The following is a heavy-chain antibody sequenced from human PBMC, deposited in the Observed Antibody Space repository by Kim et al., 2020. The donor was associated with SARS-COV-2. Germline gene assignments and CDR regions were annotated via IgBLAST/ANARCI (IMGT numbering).Heavy chain of an antibody. Sequence: SETLSLTCTVSGGSISSYYWSWIRQPPGKGLEWIGYIYYSGSTNYNPSLKSRVTISVDTSKNQFSLKLSSVTAADTAVYYCARHYSSGWYWVDYWGQGTLVTVSS. CDR1: GGSISSYY. CDR2: IYYSGST. V-gene: IGHV4-59*08. J-gene: IGHJ4*02. CDR3: ARHYSSGWYWVDY. D-gene: IGHD6-19*01.